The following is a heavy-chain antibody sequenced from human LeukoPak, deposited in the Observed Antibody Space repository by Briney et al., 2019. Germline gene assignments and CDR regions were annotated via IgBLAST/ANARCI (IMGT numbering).Heavy chain of an antibody. D-gene: IGHD1-26*01. V-gene: IGHV3-30*07. J-gene: IGHJ4*02. CDR3: ARGSGGFSGGFDY. Sequence: DSVKGRFTISRDNSKNTLYLQMNSLRAEDTAVYYCARGSGGFSGGFDYWGQGTLVTVSS.